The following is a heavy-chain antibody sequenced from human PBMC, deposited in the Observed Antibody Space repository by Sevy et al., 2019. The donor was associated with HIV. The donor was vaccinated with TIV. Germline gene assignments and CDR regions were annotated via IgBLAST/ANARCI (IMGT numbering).Heavy chain of an antibody. CDR1: GFTFSSYV. V-gene: IGHV3-21*01. CDR2: ISSGGDYI. J-gene: IGHJ4*02. D-gene: IGHD5-18*01. Sequence: GGSLRLSCAASGFTFSSYVMNWVRQAPGMGLEWVSSISSGGDYIYYTNSVKGRFTISRDNAKNSLYLHMNSLRAEDTAVYYCARDEYSYASGFDYWGQGTLVTVSS. CDR3: ARDEYSYASGFDY.